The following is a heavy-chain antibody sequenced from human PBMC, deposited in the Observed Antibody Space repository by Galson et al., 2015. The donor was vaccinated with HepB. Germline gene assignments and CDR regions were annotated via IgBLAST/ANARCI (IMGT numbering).Heavy chain of an antibody. D-gene: IGHD6-25*01. Sequence: PALVKPTQTLTLTCTVSGFSLSNARMGVSWIRQPPGKALEWLAHIFSNDEKSYSTSLKSRLTISKDTSKSQVVLTMANMDPVDTATYYCARISALLVAFDIWSQGTMVTVSS. V-gene: IGHV2-26*01. CDR3: ARISALLVAFDI. CDR2: IFSNDEK. CDR1: GFSLSNARMG. J-gene: IGHJ3*02.